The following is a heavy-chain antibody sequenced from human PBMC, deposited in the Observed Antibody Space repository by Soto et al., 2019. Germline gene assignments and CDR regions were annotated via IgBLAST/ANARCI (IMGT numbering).Heavy chain of an antibody. CDR3: TTDSYSTIIMVRFDY. V-gene: IGHV3-15*07. D-gene: IGHD2-8*01. Sequence: GGSLRLSCAASGFTFSNAWINWVRQAPGKGLEWVGRIKSKTDGGTTDYAELVKGRFAISRDDSNNMVYLQMNSLKIEDTAVYYCTTDSYSTIIMVRFDYWGHGTLVTVSS. CDR1: GFTFSNAW. CDR2: IKSKTDGGTT. J-gene: IGHJ4*01.